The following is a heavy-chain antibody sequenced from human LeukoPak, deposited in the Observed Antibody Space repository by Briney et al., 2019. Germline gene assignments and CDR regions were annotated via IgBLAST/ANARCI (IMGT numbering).Heavy chain of an antibody. D-gene: IGHD2-15*01. CDR3: AKAPVTTCRGAFCYPFDY. CDR1: GFTFSNYI. CDR2: ILENGSNQ. Sequence: PGGSLRLSCAASGFTFSNYIMHWVRQAPGKGLDWVAVILENGSNQYYADSVKGRFTISRDSSKNTLFLQMNRLRPEDAAVYYCAKAPVTTCRGAFCYPFDYWGLGTLVTVSS. V-gene: IGHV3-30*04. J-gene: IGHJ4*02.